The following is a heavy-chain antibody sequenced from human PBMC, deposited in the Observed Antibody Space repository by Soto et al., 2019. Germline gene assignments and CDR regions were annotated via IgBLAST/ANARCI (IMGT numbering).Heavy chain of an antibody. CDR2: ISVSGGST. CDR3: AKGVEMGTSYYGVDV. CDR1: GFTFSSYA. V-gene: IGHV3-23*01. Sequence: EVQLLESGGGLVQSGGSLRLSCAASGFTFSSYAMSWVRQAPGKGLEWVSSISVSGGSTYYGDSGKGRFTISRDNSKETLYLEMNSLRVEDTALYYCAKGVEMGTSYYGVDVWGQGTTVTVSS. D-gene: IGHD7-27*01. J-gene: IGHJ6*02.